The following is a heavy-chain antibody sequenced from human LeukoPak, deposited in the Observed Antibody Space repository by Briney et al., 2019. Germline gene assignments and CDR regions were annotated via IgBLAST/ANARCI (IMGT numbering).Heavy chain of an antibody. J-gene: IGHJ5*02. V-gene: IGHV3-74*01. D-gene: IGHD1-7*01. CDR2: IDRDGSRI. CDR1: GFTFSSYW. CDR3: AKDPRPEWNSPEYNWFDP. Sequence: GGSLRLSCAVSGFTFSSYWMHWVRQAPGKGLVWVSRIDRDGSRINYADSVKGRFTISRDNGKNTLYLQMNSLRAEDTAVYYCAKDPRPEWNSPEYNWFDPWGQGTLVTVSS.